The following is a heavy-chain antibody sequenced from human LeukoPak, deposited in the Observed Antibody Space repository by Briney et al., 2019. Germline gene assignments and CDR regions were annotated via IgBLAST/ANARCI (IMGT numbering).Heavy chain of an antibody. CDR3: ASIVVVPAAMHFYYYYYMDV. V-gene: IGHV4-39*01. J-gene: IGHJ6*03. CDR1: GGSISSSSYY. Sequence: SETLSLTCTVSGGSISSSSYYWGWIRQPPGKGLEWIGTIYYCGSTYYNPSLKSRVTISVDTSKNQFSLRLSSVTAADTAVYYCASIVVVPAAMHFYYYYYMDVWGKGTTVTVSS. CDR2: IYYCGST. D-gene: IGHD2-2*01.